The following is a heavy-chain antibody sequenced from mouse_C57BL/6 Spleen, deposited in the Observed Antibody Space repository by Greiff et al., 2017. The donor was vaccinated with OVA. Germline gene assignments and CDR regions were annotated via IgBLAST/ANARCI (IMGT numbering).Heavy chain of an antibody. V-gene: IGHV3-6*01. CDR1: GYSITSGYY. Sequence: EVKLQESGPGLVKPSQSLSLTCSVTGYSITSGYYWNWIRQFPGNKLEWMGYISYDGSNNYNPSLKNRISITRDTSKNQFFLKLNSVTTEDTATYYCAREGYGNYGDYWGQGTSVTVSS. J-gene: IGHJ4*01. D-gene: IGHD2-1*01. CDR3: AREGYGNYGDY. CDR2: ISYDGSN.